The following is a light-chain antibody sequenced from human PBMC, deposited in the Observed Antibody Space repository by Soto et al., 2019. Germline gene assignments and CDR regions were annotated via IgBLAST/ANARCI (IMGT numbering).Light chain of an antibody. V-gene: IGKV1-5*03. Sequence: DIQMTQSPSPLSEFLGNGATITCRAIKGIGFWLAWYQQKAGKAPNLLIYKGSSLESGVPSRFSGSGSETEFTLTISGLQPGDSATYYCQQYNSYSPTFGQGTKVEVK. CDR3: QQYNSYSPT. CDR2: KGS. CDR1: KGIGFW. J-gene: IGKJ1*01.